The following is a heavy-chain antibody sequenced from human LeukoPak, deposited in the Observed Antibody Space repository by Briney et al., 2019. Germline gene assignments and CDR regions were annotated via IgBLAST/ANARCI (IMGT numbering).Heavy chain of an antibody. J-gene: IGHJ5*02. V-gene: IGHV3-30*02. CDR2: IRYDGSNK. CDR3: AKYNKRVNWFDP. D-gene: IGHD5-24*01. Sequence: GGSLRLSCAASGFTLSSYGMHWVRQAPGKGLEWVAFIRYDGSNKYYADSVKGRFTISRDNSKNTLYLQMNSLRAEDTAVYYCAKYNKRVNWFDPWGQGTLVTISS. CDR1: GFTLSSYG.